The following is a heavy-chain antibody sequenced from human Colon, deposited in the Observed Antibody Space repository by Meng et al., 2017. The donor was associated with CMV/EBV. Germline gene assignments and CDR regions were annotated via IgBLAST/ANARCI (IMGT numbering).Heavy chain of an antibody. V-gene: IGHV5-51*01. CDR3: ERHYNASWFGY. J-gene: IGHJ4*02. CDR2: IHCGDSRT. CDR1: GYTFGAHW. Sequence: GESLKISCRTSGYTFGAHWIAWVRQMPGEDLQWMGMIHCGDSRTIYSPLFEGQVTLSADKSINTAYLQWTRLQTSDSGMYYCERHYNASWFGYWGQGTQVTVSS. D-gene: IGHD3-10*01.